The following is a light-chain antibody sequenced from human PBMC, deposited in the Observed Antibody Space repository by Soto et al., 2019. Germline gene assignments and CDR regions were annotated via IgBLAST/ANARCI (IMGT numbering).Light chain of an antibody. J-gene: IGKJ3*01. V-gene: IGKV1-27*01. Sequence: DIQMTQSPSSLSAPVGDRVTITCRASQGIATYLAWYQQKPGKAPKLLIYAASTLQSGVPSRFTGSGSGTDFTFTIDSLQPEDFATYYCQKYNNVPLTFGPGTKVDI. CDR3: QKYNNVPLT. CDR1: QGIATY. CDR2: AAS.